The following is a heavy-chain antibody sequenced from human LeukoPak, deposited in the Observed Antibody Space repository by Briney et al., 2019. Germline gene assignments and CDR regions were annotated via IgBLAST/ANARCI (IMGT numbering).Heavy chain of an antibody. D-gene: IGHD5-24*01. CDR1: GFTFSSYA. J-gene: IGHJ4*02. Sequence: PGGSLRLSCAASGFTFSSYAMQWVRQAPGKGLEWVAVISYDGGKKYYADSVKGRFTISRDNSKNTLYLQMNSLRTEDTAVYYCASPGEMAIVTSHFDYWGQGTLVSDSS. CDR3: ASPGEMAIVTSHFDY. V-gene: IGHV3-30-3*01. CDR2: ISYDGGKK.